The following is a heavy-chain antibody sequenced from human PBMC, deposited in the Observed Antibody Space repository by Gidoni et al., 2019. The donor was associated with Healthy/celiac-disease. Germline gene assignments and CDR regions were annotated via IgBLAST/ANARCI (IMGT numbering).Heavy chain of an antibody. Sequence: QLQLQESGPGLVKSSETLSRTCTASGGSISSSSSYWGWVRQPPGKGLEWIAIIHYSGSTYYNASLKSRVTISVDTSKNQFSLNLSSVTAADTAVYYCARRIDRYYYGLDVWGQGTTVTVSS. CDR1: GGSISSSSSY. CDR2: IHYSGST. J-gene: IGHJ6*02. V-gene: IGHV4-39*01. CDR3: ARRIDRYYYGLDV.